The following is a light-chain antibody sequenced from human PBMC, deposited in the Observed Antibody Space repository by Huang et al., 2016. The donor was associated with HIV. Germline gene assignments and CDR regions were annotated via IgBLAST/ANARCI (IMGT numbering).Light chain of an antibody. CDR3: QQYDSPPWT. V-gene: IGKV3-20*01. CDR1: KSVRINY. J-gene: IGKJ1*01. Sequence: EIVLTESPGTLALSPGERATLSCRASKSVRINYLVWYQQKPGQAPRLLIYAPTSRATGIPERFSGSGSGTDFTLIISRLEPEDFALYYCQQYDSPPWTFGQGTKVEIK. CDR2: APT.